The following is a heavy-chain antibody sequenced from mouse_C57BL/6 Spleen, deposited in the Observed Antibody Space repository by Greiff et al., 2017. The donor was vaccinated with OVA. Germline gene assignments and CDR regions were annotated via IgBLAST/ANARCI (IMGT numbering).Heavy chain of an antibody. CDR3: ARSGLLLRAMDY. V-gene: IGHV1-42*01. Sequence: DVQLQESGPELVKPGASVKISCMASGYSFTGYYMNWVKQSPEKSLEWIGEINPSTGGTTYNQKFKAKATLTVDKSSSTAYMQLKSLTSEDSAVYYCARSGLLLRAMDYWGQGTSVTVSS. J-gene: IGHJ4*01. CDR2: INPSTGGT. CDR1: GYSFTGYY. D-gene: IGHD1-1*01.